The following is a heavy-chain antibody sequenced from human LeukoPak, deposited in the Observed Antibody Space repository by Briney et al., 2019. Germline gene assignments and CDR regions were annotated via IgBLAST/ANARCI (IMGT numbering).Heavy chain of an antibody. CDR2: IYSSGTI. J-gene: IGHJ4*02. Sequence: SETLSLTCTVSGDSITSGSYYWGWIRQTPEKGLEWIGNIYSSGTISFNPSLKSRITMSVDTSKNQFSLKMNSVTAADTAVYFCARDSGFWLYWGQGTLVTVSS. D-gene: IGHD3-22*01. CDR3: ARDSGFWLY. CDR1: GDSITSGSYY. V-gene: IGHV4-39*07.